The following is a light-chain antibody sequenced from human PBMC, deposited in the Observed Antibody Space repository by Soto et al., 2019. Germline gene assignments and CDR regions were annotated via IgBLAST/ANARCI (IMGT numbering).Light chain of an antibody. Sequence: DIQMTQSPSSVSASVGDRVAITCRASQAVSTYVAWYQQKPGKAHNVLIYNVSTLHVGVPSRFSGSGSGTEFTLTINSLQPEDVATYYCQQAKAFPRTFGQGSRVEV. CDR3: QQAKAFPRT. CDR2: NVS. CDR1: QAVSTY. V-gene: IGKV1-12*01. J-gene: IGKJ1*01.